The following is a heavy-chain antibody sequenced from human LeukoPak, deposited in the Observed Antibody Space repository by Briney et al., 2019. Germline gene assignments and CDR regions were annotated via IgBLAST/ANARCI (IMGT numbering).Heavy chain of an antibody. V-gene: IGHV1-2*02. CDR2: IKPNSGGT. Sequence: ASVKVSCKASGYTFTDYYMHWVRQAPVQGPEWMGWIKPNSGGTNYAQKFQDRVTMTRDTSSVTAYMELSRLRSDDTAVYYCARGFPNRYYYDSSGYYGYYFDYWGQGTLVTVSS. D-gene: IGHD3-22*01. CDR3: ARGFPNRYYYDSSGYYGYYFDY. J-gene: IGHJ4*02. CDR1: GYTFTDYY.